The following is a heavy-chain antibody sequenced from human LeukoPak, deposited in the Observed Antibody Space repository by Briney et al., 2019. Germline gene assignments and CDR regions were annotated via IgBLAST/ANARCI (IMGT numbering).Heavy chain of an antibody. CDR2: INWNGGST. CDR1: GVTFDDYG. D-gene: IGHD6-6*01. J-gene: IGHJ4*02. V-gene: IGHV3-20*04. Sequence: SGGSQRLSCAASGVTFDDYGMSWVRQASGKGLEWVSGINWNGGSTAYADSVKGRFTISKDNAKNSLYLQMNSLRAEDTAFYYCARDLWGSSSSQLATFDYWGQGTLVTVSS. CDR3: ARDLWGSSSSQLATFDY.